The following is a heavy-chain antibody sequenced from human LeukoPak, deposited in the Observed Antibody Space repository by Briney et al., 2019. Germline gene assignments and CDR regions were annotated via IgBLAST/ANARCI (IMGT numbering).Heavy chain of an antibody. CDR3: ARNPITIFGVLSYRNWCDP. V-gene: IGHV4-39*01. D-gene: IGHD3-3*01. CDR2: IYYSGST. Sequence: SETLSLTCTVSGGSISSSSYHWGWIRQPPGKGLEWIGSIYYSGSTYYNPSLKSRVTISVDTSKNQFSLKLSSVTAADTAVYCCARNPITIFGVLSYRNWCDPWGQGTLVTVSS. J-gene: IGHJ5*02. CDR1: GGSISSSSYH.